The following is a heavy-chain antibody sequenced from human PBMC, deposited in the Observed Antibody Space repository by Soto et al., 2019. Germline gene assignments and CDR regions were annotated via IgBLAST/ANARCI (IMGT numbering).Heavy chain of an antibody. J-gene: IGHJ4*02. CDR3: AGSYSFVCGVYHYSFAY. CDR2: IYASGTT. V-gene: IGHV4-59*03. CDR1: GGSIGSFY. D-gene: IGHD2-21*01. Sequence: SESLSLTCTVSGGSIGSFYWSWIRQPPGRTLEWIGYIYASGTTTYNPSLASRGTMSADMPHTESSPDLTSATAPDTAVYYSAGSYSFVCGVYHYSFAYSGQGTLVSVSS.